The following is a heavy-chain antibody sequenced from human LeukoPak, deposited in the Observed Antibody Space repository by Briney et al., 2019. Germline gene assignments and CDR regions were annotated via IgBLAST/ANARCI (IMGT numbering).Heavy chain of an antibody. V-gene: IGHV1-18*01. CDR2: ISAYNGNT. CDR1: GYTFTSYG. Sequence: ASVKVSCKASGYTFTSYGISWVRQAPGQGLEWMGWISAYNGNTNYAQKLQGRVTMTTDTSTSTAYMELRSLRSDDTAVYYCARDPKASSRLNAFDISGQGTMVTVFS. CDR3: ARDPKASSRLNAFDI. J-gene: IGHJ3*02. D-gene: IGHD6-13*01.